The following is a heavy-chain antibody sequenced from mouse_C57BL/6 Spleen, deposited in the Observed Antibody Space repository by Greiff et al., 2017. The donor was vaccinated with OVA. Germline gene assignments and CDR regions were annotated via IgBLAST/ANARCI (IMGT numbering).Heavy chain of an antibody. CDR1: GYTFTSYW. Sequence: QVQLQQSGAELAKPGASVKLSCKASGYTFTSYWMHWLKQRPGQGLEWIGYINPSSGSTKYNQKFKDKATLTADKSSSTAYMQLSSLTYEDSAVYYCARSDSRAWFAYWGQGTLVTVSA. CDR3: ARSDSRAWFAY. CDR2: INPSSGST. D-gene: IGHD2-12*01. J-gene: IGHJ3*01. V-gene: IGHV1-7*01.